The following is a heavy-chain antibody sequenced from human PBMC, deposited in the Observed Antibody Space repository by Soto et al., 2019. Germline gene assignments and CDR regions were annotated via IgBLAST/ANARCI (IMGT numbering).Heavy chain of an antibody. CDR1: GGSISSSSYY. CDR3: ARYYGSGSYYSPVDYYGMDV. D-gene: IGHD3-10*01. J-gene: IGHJ6*02. CDR2: IYYSGST. V-gene: IGHV4-39*01. Sequence: ETLSLTCTVSGGSISSSSYYWGWIRQPPGKGLEWIGSIYYSGSTYYNPSLKSRVTISVDTSKNQFSLKLSSVTAADTAVYYCARYYGSGSYYSPVDYYGMDVWGQGTTVTVSS.